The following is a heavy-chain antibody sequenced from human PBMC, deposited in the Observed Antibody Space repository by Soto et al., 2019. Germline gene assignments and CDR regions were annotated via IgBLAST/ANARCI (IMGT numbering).Heavy chain of an antibody. CDR3: ASDYNAYQRQHVFDI. Sequence: QVQLVQSGAEVKKPGASVKVACTASGYSFNSYYMHWVRQAPGQGPEWMGVINPSGASTSYAQKFQGRVTMTRDTSTSPVYMELSSLRSEDTALYYCASDYNAYQRQHVFDIWGQGTLVTVSS. D-gene: IGHD3-10*01. J-gene: IGHJ3*02. CDR1: GYSFNSYY. V-gene: IGHV1-46*02. CDR2: INPSGAST.